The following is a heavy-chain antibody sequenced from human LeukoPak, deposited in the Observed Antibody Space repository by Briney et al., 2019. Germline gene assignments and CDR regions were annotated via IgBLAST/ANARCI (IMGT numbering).Heavy chain of an antibody. CDR1: GGSISSSSYY. CDR2: IYYSGST. Sequence: PSETLSLTCTVSGGSISSSSYYWGWIRQPPGKGLEWLGSIYYSGSTYYNPSLKSRVTISVDTSKNQFSLKLSSVTAADTAVYYWARRGTPDDYWGQGTLVTVSS. J-gene: IGHJ4*02. CDR3: ARRGTPDDY. V-gene: IGHV4-39*07.